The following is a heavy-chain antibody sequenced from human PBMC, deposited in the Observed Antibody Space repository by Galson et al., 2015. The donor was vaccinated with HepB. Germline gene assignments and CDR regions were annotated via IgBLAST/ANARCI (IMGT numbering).Heavy chain of an antibody. D-gene: IGHD3-22*01. CDR3: ARQKGTMMPFDY. Sequence: ETLSLTCIVSGGSISTYYWSWIRQPPGKGLEWIGFIYYSGSTNYNPSLKSRVTMSVDTSKNQFSLKLSSVTAADTAVYYCARQKGTMMPFDYWGQGTLVTVSS. CDR1: GGSISTYY. CDR2: IYYSGST. V-gene: IGHV4-59*08. J-gene: IGHJ4*02.